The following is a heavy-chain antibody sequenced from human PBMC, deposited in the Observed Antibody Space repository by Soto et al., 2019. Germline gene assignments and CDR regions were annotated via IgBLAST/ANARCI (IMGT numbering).Heavy chain of an antibody. J-gene: IGHJ2*01. D-gene: IGHD6-19*01. CDR2: MNPNSGNT. CDR1: GYTFTSYD. Sequence: QVQLVQSGAEVKKPGASVKVSCKASGYTFTSYDINWVRQATGQGLEWMGWMNPNSGNTGYAQKFQGRVTMTRNTSISTAYMGLSSLRSEDTAVYYCARGGSSSGRRYWYFDLWGRGTLVTVSS. V-gene: IGHV1-8*01. CDR3: ARGGSSSGRRYWYFDL.